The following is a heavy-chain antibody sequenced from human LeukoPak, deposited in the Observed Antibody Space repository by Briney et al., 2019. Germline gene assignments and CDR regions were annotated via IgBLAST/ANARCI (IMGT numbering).Heavy chain of an antibody. Sequence: ASVKVSCTASGYTFTVYDINWVRQAPGQGLEWMGWMNPNTGDTGYAQKFQGRVTMTRNSSIDTAYMELSGLRSEDTAVYYCTRGSLSGSSRDYWGQGTLLTVSS. CDR3: TRGSLSGSSRDY. CDR2: MNPNTGDT. D-gene: IGHD1-26*01. V-gene: IGHV1-8*01. CDR1: GYTFTVYD. J-gene: IGHJ4*02.